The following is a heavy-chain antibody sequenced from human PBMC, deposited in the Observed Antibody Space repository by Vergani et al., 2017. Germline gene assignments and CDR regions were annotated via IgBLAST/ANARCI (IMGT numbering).Heavy chain of an antibody. CDR2: ISGNGDTA. V-gene: IGHV3-64*07. J-gene: IGHJ2*01. CDR3: ARIRAYHHGNNWYLDL. Sequence: EVQLVESGGGLVQPGGSLRLSCVGSGFSFSTYALQWVHQAPGKGLQYVSVISGNGDTAYYADSVKDRFTISRDNARNTVYLQMGGLSPDDMGVYYCARIRAYHHGNNWYLDLWGRGTQVTVSS. D-gene: IGHD2-2*01. CDR1: GFSFSTYA.